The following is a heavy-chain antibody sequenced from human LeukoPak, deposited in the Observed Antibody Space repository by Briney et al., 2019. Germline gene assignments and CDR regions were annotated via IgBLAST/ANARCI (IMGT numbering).Heavy chain of an antibody. V-gene: IGHV3-7*01. CDR2: IKEDGSEK. CDR3: ARILWGSSASNWFDP. D-gene: IGHD6-25*01. CDR1: GFTFSSYW. J-gene: IGHJ5*02. Sequence: PGGSLRLSCAASGFTFSSYWMTWVRQAPGKRLEWVASIKEDGSEKYFVDSVKGRFTISRDNAKNSVYLQMNSLRAEDTAVYCCARILWGSSASNWFDPWGQGTLVTVSS.